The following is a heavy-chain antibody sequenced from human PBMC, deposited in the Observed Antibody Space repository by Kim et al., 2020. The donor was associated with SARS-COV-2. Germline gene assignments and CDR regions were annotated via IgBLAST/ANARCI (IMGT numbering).Heavy chain of an antibody. Sequence: GNGNTKYSQKFQGRVTITRDTSASTAYMELSSLRSEDTAVYYCAGPEYVYWGQGTLVTVSS. V-gene: IGHV1-3*01. D-gene: IGHD3-16*01. CDR3: AGPEYVY. CDR2: GNGNT. J-gene: IGHJ4*02.